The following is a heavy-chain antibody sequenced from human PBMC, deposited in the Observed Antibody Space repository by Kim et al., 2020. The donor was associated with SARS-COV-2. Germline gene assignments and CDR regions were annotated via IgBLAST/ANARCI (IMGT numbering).Heavy chain of an antibody. J-gene: IGHJ6*02. V-gene: IGHV4-34*01. Sequence: NYNPSLKTRVTISVDTSKSQFSLKLSSMTAADTAVYYCARGRYYYGMDGWGQGTTVTVSS. CDR3: ARGRYYYGMDG.